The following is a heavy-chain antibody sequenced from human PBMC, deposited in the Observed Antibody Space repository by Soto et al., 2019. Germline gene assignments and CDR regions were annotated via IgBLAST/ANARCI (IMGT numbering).Heavy chain of an antibody. CDR3: ARGEVTYSSNPYYFDY. CDR2: ISYDGSNK. D-gene: IGHD6-13*01. J-gene: IGHJ4*02. Sequence: GGSLRLSCAASGFTFSSYAMHWVLQAPGKGLEWVAVISYDGSNKYYADSVKGRFTISRDNSKNTLYLQMNSLRAEDTAVYYCARGEVTYSSNPYYFDYWGQGTLVTVSS. V-gene: IGHV3-30-3*01. CDR1: GFTFSSYA.